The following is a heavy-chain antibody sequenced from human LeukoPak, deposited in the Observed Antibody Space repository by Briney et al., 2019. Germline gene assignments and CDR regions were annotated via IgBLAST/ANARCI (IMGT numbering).Heavy chain of an antibody. V-gene: IGHV1-46*01. CDR2: INPTGGGGST. CDR3: ARENCGGDCYSDY. D-gene: IGHD2-21*02. Sequence: ASVKVSCKASGYTFTSYYMHWVRQAPGQGLEWMGIINPTGGGGSTTYAQKFQGRVTMTRDTSTSTVYMELRSLRSEDTAVYYCARENCGGDCYSDYWGQGTLVTVSS. J-gene: IGHJ4*02. CDR1: GYTFTSYY.